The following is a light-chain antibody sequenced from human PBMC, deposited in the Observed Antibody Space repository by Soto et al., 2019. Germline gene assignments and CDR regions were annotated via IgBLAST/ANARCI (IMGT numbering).Light chain of an antibody. CDR2: GAS. V-gene: IGKV3-20*01. J-gene: IGKJ2*01. Sequence: EIVLTQSPGTLSLSPGERATLSCRASQSVSSSYLAWYQQKPGQAPRLLSYGASSRATGIPDRFSGSGSGTDFTLTISRLEPEDCAVYYCQQYGSSPYTFGQGTKLQIK. CDR1: QSVSSSY. CDR3: QQYGSSPYT.